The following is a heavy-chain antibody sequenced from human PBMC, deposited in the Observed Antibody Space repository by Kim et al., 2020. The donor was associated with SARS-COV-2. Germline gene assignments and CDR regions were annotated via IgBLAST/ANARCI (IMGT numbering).Heavy chain of an antibody. V-gene: IGHV1-46*01. Sequence: KFQGRVTMTRDTSTSTVYMELRSLRSEDTAVYFCARGVGIAAAGNWFDPWGQGTLVTVSS. J-gene: IGHJ5*02. CDR3: ARGVGIAAAGNWFDP. D-gene: IGHD6-13*01.